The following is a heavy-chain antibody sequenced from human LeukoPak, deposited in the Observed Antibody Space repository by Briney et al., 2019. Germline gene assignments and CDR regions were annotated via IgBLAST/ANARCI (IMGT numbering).Heavy chain of an antibody. CDR2: VSSSSTYI. CDR3: ARDNRGSGWYYFDY. Sequence: GGSLRLSCAASGFTFSTYSMNWVRQAPGKGLEWVSSVSSSSTYIHYADSVKGRFTISRDNAKNSLFLQMNSLRAEDTAVYYCARDNRGSGWYYFDYWGQGTLVTVSS. CDR1: GFTFSTYS. V-gene: IGHV3-21*01. J-gene: IGHJ4*02. D-gene: IGHD6-19*01.